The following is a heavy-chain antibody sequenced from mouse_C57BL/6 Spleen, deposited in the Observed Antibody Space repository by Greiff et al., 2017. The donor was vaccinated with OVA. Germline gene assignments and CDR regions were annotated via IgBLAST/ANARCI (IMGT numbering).Heavy chain of an antibody. CDR1: GFTFSDYG. J-gene: IGHJ3*01. CDR3: AKGNYYGSSSSWFGY. CDR2: ISSGSSTI. V-gene: IGHV5-17*01. Sequence: EVMLVESGGGLVKPGGSLKLSCAASGFTFSDYGMHWVRQAPEKGLEWVAYISSGSSTIYYADTVKGRFTISRDNAKNTLFLQLTRLRSEDTDMYYCAKGNYYGSSSSWFGYWGQGTLVTVSA. D-gene: IGHD1-1*01.